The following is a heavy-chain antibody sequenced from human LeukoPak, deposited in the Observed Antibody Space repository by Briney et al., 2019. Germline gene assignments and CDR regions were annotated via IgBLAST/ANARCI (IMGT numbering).Heavy chain of an antibody. J-gene: IGHJ3*02. CDR1: GFTFSSYW. Sequence: GGSLRLSCAASGFTFSSYWMSWVRQAPGKGLEWVSSISSSSSYIYYADSVKGRFTLSRDNAKNSLYLQMNSLRAGDTVGYYCATDLTYSYDGSGYFNALVTGGQGTMLTSLQ. CDR2: ISSSSSYI. V-gene: IGHV3-21*01. D-gene: IGHD3-22*01. CDR3: ATDLTYSYDGSGYFNALVT.